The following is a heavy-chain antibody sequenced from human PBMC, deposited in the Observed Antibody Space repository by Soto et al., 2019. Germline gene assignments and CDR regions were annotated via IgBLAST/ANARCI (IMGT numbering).Heavy chain of an antibody. D-gene: IGHD1-7*01. J-gene: IGHJ6*02. CDR1: GGSISSYY. V-gene: IGHV4-59*01. CDR2: IYYSGST. CDR3: ARDRGGTTDYYYGMDV. Sequence: PSETLSLTCTVSGGSISSYYWSWIGQPPGKGLEWIGYIYYSGSTNYNPSLKSRVTISVDTSKNQFSLKLSSVTAADTAVYYCARDRGGTTDYYYGMDVWGQGTTVTVSS.